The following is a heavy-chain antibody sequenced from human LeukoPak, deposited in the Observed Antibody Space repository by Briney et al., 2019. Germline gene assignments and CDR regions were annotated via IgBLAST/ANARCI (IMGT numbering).Heavy chain of an antibody. CDR1: GFTFSSYA. D-gene: IGHD6-13*01. V-gene: IGHV3-23*01. Sequence: GGSLRLSCAASGFTFSSYAMNWVRQAPGKGLEWVSVISGSGTSTDYADSVKGRFTISRDNSKNTLYLQMNSLRAEDTAVYYCAKSFGPVIAAAGTGADWGQGTLVTVSS. CDR3: AKSFGPVIAAAGTGAD. CDR2: ISGSGTST. J-gene: IGHJ4*02.